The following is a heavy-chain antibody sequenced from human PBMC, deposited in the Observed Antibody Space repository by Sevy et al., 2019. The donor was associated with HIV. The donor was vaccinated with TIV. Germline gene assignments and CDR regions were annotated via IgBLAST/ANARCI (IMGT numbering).Heavy chain of an antibody. CDR3: AQDQEVTGWYSEFFHH. D-gene: IGHD6-19*01. V-gene: IGHV3-23*01. CDR2: ISGSGEST. J-gene: IGHJ1*01. CDR1: GFTFDNYA. Sequence: GESLKISCAASGFTFDNYAMNWVRQAPGKGLEWVSGISGSGESTYYADSVKGRFIISRDSSKNTVYLQMNSLRAEDTAIYYCAQDQEVTGWYSEFFHHWGQGTLVTVSP.